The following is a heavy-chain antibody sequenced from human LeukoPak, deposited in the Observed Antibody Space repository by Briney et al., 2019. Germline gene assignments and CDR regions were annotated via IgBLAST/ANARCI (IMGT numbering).Heavy chain of an antibody. CDR3: ARMRGYSYVGYFDY. CDR2: IYMNGVT. J-gene: IGHJ4*02. V-gene: IGHV3-66*01. Sequence: GGSLRLSCAASGFTVSANYMSWVRQAPAKGLEWVSVIYMNGVTYHADSVKGRFTISRDDSRNTVYLQMNSLRAEDTAVYYCARMRGYSYVGYFDYWGQGTLVTVSS. CDR1: GFTVSANY. D-gene: IGHD5-18*01.